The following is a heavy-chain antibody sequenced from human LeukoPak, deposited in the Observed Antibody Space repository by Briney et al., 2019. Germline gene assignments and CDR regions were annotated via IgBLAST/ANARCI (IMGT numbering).Heavy chain of an antibody. CDR1: GGTFSSYA. J-gene: IGHJ4*02. CDR2: IIPIFGTP. V-gene: IGHV1-69*05. D-gene: IGHD3-10*01. Sequence: GSSVKVSCKASGGTFSSYAFSWVRQAPGQGLEWMGGIIPIFGTPNFAQKFQGRVTLTRDGSTNTAYMEMSSLRSEDTAVYYCASHYGNSATGGFPYWGQGTLVTVSS. CDR3: ASHYGNSATGGFPY.